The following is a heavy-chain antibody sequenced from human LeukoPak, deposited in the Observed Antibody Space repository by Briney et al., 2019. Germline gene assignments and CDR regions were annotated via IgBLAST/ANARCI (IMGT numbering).Heavy chain of an antibody. CDR1: GGSISSSSYY. V-gene: IGHV4-39*01. J-gene: IGHJ3*02. Sequence: SETLSLTCTVSGGSISSSSYYWGWIRQPPGKGLEWIGSIYYSGSTYYNPSLKSRVTISVDTSKNQFSLKLSSVTAADTAVYYCARLPKFKIVVVPAATVDDAFDIWGQGTMVTVSS. CDR3: ARLPKFKIVVVPAATVDDAFDI. D-gene: IGHD2-2*01. CDR2: IYYSGST.